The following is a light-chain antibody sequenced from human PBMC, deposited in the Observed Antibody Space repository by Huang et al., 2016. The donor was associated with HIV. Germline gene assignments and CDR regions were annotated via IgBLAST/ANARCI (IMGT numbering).Light chain of an antibody. Sequence: DIVMTQSPDSLAVSLGERATINCKSSQSVLYSSNNKNYLAWYQQKPGQPPKLLIYWAATRESGVPDRFSGSGSGTHFTLTISSLQAEDVAVYYCQQHYNTPPTFGQGTKLEIK. CDR1: QSVLYSSNNKNY. V-gene: IGKV4-1*01. J-gene: IGKJ2*01. CDR3: QQHYNTPPT. CDR2: WAA.